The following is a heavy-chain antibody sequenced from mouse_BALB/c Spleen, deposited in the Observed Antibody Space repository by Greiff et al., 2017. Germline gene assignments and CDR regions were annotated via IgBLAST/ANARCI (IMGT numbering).Heavy chain of an antibody. D-gene: IGHD1-1*02. CDR2: ISSGSSTI. CDR1: GFTFSSFG. CDR3: ARSGWEKYYFDY. J-gene: IGHJ2*01. V-gene: IGHV5-17*02. Sequence: DVMLVESGGGLVQPGGSRKLSCAASGFTFSSFGMHWVRQAPEKGLEWVAYISSGSSTIYYADTVKGRFTISRDNPKNTLFLQMTSLRSEDTAMYYCARSGWEKYYFDYWGQGTTLTVSS.